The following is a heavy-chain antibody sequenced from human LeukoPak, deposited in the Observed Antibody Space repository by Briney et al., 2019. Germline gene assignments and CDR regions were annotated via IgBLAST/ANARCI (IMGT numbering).Heavy chain of an antibody. Sequence: TSETLSLTCTVSGGSISSSGSYWGWVRQPPGKGLEWIGSIYYSGNTYNPSLKSRVTISVDTSKNQFSLNLTSVNAADTAVYYCARVMAARREDLNWFDPWGQGTLVTVSS. CDR3: ARVMAARREDLNWFDP. CDR2: IYYSGNT. J-gene: IGHJ5*02. D-gene: IGHD6-6*01. V-gene: IGHV4-39*07. CDR1: GGSISSSGSY.